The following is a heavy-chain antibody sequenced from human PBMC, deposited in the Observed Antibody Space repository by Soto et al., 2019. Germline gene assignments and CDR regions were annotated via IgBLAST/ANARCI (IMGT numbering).Heavy chain of an antibody. CDR2: VYYNENT. CDR3: ARRERYYGSPGWFDP. CDR1: GACINNFAYY. J-gene: IGHJ5*01. D-gene: IGHD3-10*01. Sequence: PSDSLSLTCSVCGACINNFAYYWGWIRQPPGKGLEWIGTVYYNENTYYNPSLRSRVAISVDTAKNQFSLNLRSVTAADTAVYFCARRERYYGSPGWFDPWGQGTLV. V-gene: IGHV4-39*01.